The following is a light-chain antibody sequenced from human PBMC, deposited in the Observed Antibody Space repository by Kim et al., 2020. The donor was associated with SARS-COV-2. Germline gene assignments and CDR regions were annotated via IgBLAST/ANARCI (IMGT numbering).Light chain of an antibody. J-gene: IGLJ3*02. CDR1: SGHTNYA. CDR3: QTGDTGIRV. Sequence: QLVLTQSPSASASLGASVKLTCTLTSGHTNYAIAWHQQQPEKGPRYLMRVNSDGSHTMGDGVPDRFSGSSSGAERYITISSLQSDDEADYYCQTGDTGIRVFGGGTQLTVL. CDR2: VNSDGSH. V-gene: IGLV4-69*01.